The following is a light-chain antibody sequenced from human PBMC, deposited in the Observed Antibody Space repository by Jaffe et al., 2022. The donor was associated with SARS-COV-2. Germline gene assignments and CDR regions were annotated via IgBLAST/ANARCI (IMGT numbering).Light chain of an antibody. J-gene: IGKJ1*01. CDR3: QQYDSSWT. CDR1: QSVTRSY. CDR2: GAS. Sequence: EIVLMQSPGTLSLSPGERATLSCRASQSVTRSYLAWYQQKPGQAPRLLIYGASSRANGVPDRFSGSGSGTDFTLTISRLEPEDSAVYHCQQYDSSWTFGQGTRVEIK. V-gene: IGKV3-20*01.